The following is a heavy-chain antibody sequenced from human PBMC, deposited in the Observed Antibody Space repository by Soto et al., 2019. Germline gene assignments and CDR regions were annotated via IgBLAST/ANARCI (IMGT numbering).Heavy chain of an antibody. Sequence: PGGSLRLSCAASGFTFSDYAMHWVRQAPGKGLEWVAVISSDGTNKYYADSVKGRFTISRDNSKNTLFLQMNSLRAEDTALYYCARGALIPAAIKVSWLDYWGQGTLVTVSS. CDR1: GFTFSDYA. CDR3: ARGALIPAAIKVSWLDY. V-gene: IGHV3-30-3*01. D-gene: IGHD2-2*01. J-gene: IGHJ4*02. CDR2: ISSDGTNK.